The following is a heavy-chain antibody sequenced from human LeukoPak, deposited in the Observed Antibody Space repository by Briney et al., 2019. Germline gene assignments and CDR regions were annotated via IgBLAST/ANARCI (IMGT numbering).Heavy chain of an antibody. Sequence: ASVTVSCTASGYTFTSYGISWVRQAPGQRLEWMGWISPYNGNTNYAQKLQGRITMTTDTPTSTVYMELRSLRSDDTAVYYCGRHDGGSGWPWLGIDCWGQGTLVTVSS. D-gene: IGHD6-25*01. CDR1: GYTFTSYG. CDR2: ISPYNGNT. J-gene: IGHJ4*02. CDR3: GRHDGGSGWPWLGIDC. V-gene: IGHV1-18*01.